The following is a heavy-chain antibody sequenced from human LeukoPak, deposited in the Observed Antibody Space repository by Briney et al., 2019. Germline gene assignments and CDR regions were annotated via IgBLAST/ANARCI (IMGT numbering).Heavy chain of an antibody. CDR3: ARATSSWFDY. J-gene: IGHJ4*02. V-gene: IGHV4-34*01. Sequence: PSETLSLTCAVYGGSLSGYYWNWIRQPPGKGLEWIGSIYYSGSTYYNPSLKSRVTISVDTSKNQFSLKLSSVTAADTAVYYCARATSSWFDYWGQGTLVTVSS. D-gene: IGHD6-6*01. CDR2: IYYSGST. CDR1: GGSLSGYY.